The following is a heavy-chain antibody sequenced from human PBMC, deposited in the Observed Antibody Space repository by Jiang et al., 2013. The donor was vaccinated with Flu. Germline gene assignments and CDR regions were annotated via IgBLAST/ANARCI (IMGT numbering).Heavy chain of an antibody. J-gene: IGHJ4*02. D-gene: IGHD1-26*01. V-gene: IGHV4-59*01. CDR3: ARSIGWELLGMGGDYFDY. Sequence: GSGLVKPSETLSLTCTVSGGSISSYYWSWIRQPPGKGLEWIGYIYYSGSTNYNPSLKSRVTISVDTSKNQFSLKLSSVTAADTAVYYCARSIGWELLGMGGDYFDYWGQGTLVTVSS. CDR2: IYYSGST. CDR1: GGSISSYY.